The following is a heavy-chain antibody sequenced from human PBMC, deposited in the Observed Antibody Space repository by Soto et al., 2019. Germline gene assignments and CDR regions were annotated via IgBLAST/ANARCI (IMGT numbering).Heavy chain of an antibody. J-gene: IGHJ4*02. D-gene: IGHD6-19*01. CDR1: GFIFNNYA. V-gene: IGHV3-23*01. CDR2: NSGSGGNT. CDR3: VKARSGWYLYYFDS. Sequence: DVKLLESGGGLVQPGGSLRLSCAASGFIFNNYAMNWVRQAPGKGLEWVSGNSGSGGNTYYADSVKGRFAISRDKSNNTLYLQLSSLKAEDTAVYYCVKARSGWYLYYFDSWGQGTRVTVSS.